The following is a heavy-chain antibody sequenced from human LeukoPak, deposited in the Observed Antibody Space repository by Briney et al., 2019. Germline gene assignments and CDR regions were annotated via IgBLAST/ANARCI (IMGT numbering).Heavy chain of an antibody. D-gene: IGHD1-26*01. CDR3: ARHYSVGVYYFDY. V-gene: IGHV4-39*01. Sequence: SETLSLTCTVSGGSISSSSYYWGWIRQPPGKGLEWIGSIYYSGSTNYNPSLKSRVTISVDTSKNQFSLKLSSVTAADTAVYYCARHYSVGVYYFDYWGQGTLVTVSS. CDR2: IYYSGST. CDR1: GGSISSSSYY. J-gene: IGHJ4*02.